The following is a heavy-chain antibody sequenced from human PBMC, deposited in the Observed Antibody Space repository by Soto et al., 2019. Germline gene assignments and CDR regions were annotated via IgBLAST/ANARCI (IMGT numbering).Heavy chain of an antibody. D-gene: IGHD2-15*01. CDR3: ARVDVVVAADAFDI. CDR2: IYYDGSNE. Sequence: QVQLVESGGGVVQPGRSLRLSCAASEFTFSNFGMHWVRQAPGKGLEWVAAIYYDGSNEYYADSVKGRFTISRDNSKNTLDLQMNSLRAEDTAVYYCARVDVVVAADAFDIWGQGTMVTGSS. CDR1: EFTFSNFG. V-gene: IGHV3-33*01. J-gene: IGHJ3*02.